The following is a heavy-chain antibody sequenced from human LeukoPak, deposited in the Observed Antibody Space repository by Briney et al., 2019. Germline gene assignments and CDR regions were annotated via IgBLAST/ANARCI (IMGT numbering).Heavy chain of an antibody. Sequence: SVRVSCKASGGTFNKHAISWVRQAPGQGLEWMGGIIPLFGTAHYAQNFQDRGTITADEPTGTVYMELTSLKSDDTAVYYCARGAMVRGLFLVKTPIYDYHDMDIWGKGTTVTVSS. J-gene: IGHJ6*03. CDR2: IIPLFGTA. D-gene: IGHD3-10*01. CDR3: ARGAMVRGLFLVKTPIYDYHDMDI. CDR1: GGTFNKHA. V-gene: IGHV1-69*01.